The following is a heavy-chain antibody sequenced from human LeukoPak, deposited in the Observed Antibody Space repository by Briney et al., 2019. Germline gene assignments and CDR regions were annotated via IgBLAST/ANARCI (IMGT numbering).Heavy chain of an antibody. Sequence: ASETVSCKASGYTFTGDYMHWVRQAPGQGLEWMGWINPNSGGTSYAQKFQGRVTMTRDTSISTAYMELRRLRSDDTAVYYCARGAGRDGYNFGYWGQGTLVTVSS. CDR2: INPNSGGT. D-gene: IGHD5-24*01. J-gene: IGHJ4*02. CDR1: GYTFTGDY. CDR3: ARGAGRDGYNFGY. V-gene: IGHV1-2*02.